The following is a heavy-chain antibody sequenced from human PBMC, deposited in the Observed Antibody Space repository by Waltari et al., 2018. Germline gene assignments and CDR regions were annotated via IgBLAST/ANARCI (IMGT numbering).Heavy chain of an antibody. CDR1: GFTFSSYG. J-gene: IGHJ4*02. V-gene: IGHV3-30*02. D-gene: IGHD6-13*01. Sequence: QVQLVESGGGVVQPGGSLRLSCVASGFTFSSYGMHWVRQAPGKGLEWVAFIRYDGSNKYYADSVKGRFTISRDNSKNTLYLQMNSLRAEDTAVYYCAKAPGYSSLSNDYWGQGTLVTVSS. CDR3: AKAPGYSSLSNDY. CDR2: IRYDGSNK.